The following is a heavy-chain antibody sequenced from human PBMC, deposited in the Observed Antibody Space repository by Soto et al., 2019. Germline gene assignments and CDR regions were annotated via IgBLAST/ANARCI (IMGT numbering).Heavy chain of an antibody. CDR2: INHSGST. J-gene: IGHJ4*02. CDR1: GGSFSGYY. CDR3: ARGGNYEALYFDY. Sequence: SETLSLTCAVYGGSFSGYYWSWIRQPPGKGLEWIGEINHSGSTNYNPSLKSRVTISVDTSKNQFSLKLSSVTAADTAVYYCARGGNYEALYFDYWGQGTLVTVSS. D-gene: IGHD4-4*01. V-gene: IGHV4-34*01.